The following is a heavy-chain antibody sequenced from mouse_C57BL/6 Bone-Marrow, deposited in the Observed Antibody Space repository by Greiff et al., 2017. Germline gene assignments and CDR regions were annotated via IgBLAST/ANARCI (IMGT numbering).Heavy chain of an antibody. CDR3: ARRSYGRGVYFDY. V-gene: IGHV1-81*01. D-gene: IGHD1-2*01. J-gene: IGHJ2*01. CDR1: GYTFTSYG. Sequence: QVQLKQSGAELARPGASVKLSCKASGYTFTSYGISWVKQRTGQGLEWIGEIYPRSGNTYYNEKFKGKATLTADKSSSTAYMELSSLTSEDSAVYFCARRSYGRGVYFDYWGQGTTLTVSS. CDR2: IYPRSGNT.